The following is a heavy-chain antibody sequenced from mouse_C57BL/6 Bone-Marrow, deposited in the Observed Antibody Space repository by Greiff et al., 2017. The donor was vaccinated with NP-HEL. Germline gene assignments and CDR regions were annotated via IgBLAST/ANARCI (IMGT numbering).Heavy chain of an antibody. CDR2: IDPSDSYT. CDR1: GYTFTSYW. Sequence: VQLQQPGAELVRPGTSVKLSCKASGYTFTSYWMHWVKQRPGQGLEWIGVIDPSDSYTNYNQKFKGKATWTVDTSSSTAYMQLSSLTSEDSAVYYCARSGDLLWLRRDWYFDVWGTGTTVTVSS. D-gene: IGHD2-2*01. J-gene: IGHJ1*03. V-gene: IGHV1-59*01. CDR3: ARSGDLLWLRRDWYFDV.